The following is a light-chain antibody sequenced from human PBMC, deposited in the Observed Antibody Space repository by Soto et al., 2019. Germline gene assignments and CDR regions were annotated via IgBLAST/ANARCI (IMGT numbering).Light chain of an antibody. J-gene: IGLJ1*01. V-gene: IGLV2-14*01. Sequence: QSVLTQPASVSGSPGQSITISCTGTSSDVGDYNYVSWYQQHPGKAPKVMIYEVSHRPSGVSNRFSGSKSGNTASLTISGLQAEAEADYYFCSYRSSSLDVFGTGTKLTVL. CDR1: SSDVGDYNY. CDR2: EVS. CDR3: CSYRSSSLDV.